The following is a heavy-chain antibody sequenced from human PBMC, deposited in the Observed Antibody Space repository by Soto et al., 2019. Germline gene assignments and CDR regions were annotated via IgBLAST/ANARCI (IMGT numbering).Heavy chain of an antibody. CDR2: ISGGATST. CDR3: AGYYYFDYFDY. V-gene: IGHV3-23*01. J-gene: IGHJ4*02. Sequence: EVQLLESGGGLVQPGGSRRLSCAASGFTFSSYVMSWVRQAPGKGLEWVSGISGGATSTYYADSVNGRFTISRDNSRNTLYLQMNNLGAEDTAIYYCAGYYYFDYFDYWGQGTLVTVSS. CDR1: GFTFSSYV. D-gene: IGHD3-22*01.